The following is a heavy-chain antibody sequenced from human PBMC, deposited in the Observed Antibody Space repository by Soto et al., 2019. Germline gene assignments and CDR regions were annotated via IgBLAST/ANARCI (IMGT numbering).Heavy chain of an antibody. CDR1: GYTFTTYY. J-gene: IGHJ4*02. V-gene: IGHV1-2*02. Sequence: ASVKVSCKTSGYTFTTYYMHWMRQAPGQGLEWMGWINPNNGGTNYAQKFQGRVTMTRDTSISTAYMELSGLTSDDTAVYFCARQRRLDNWGQGTLVTV. CDR2: INPNNGGT. CDR3: ARQRRLDN.